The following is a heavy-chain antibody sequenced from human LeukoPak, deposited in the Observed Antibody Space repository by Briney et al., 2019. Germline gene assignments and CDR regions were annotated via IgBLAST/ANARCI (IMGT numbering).Heavy chain of an antibody. CDR2: INLNSGGT. V-gene: IGHV1-2*02. D-gene: IGHD2-8*01. CDR1: RYTFSDYH. J-gene: IGHJ4*02. CDR3: TRAPWGDRVSLFDF. Sequence: GASVRVSCKASRYTFSDYHMHWVRQDPGQGLEWMGWINLNSGGTNYAQNFPGRVTMTRDTSINTAYMELSRLTSDDTSIYYCTRAPWGDRVSLFDFWGQGVPVTVSS.